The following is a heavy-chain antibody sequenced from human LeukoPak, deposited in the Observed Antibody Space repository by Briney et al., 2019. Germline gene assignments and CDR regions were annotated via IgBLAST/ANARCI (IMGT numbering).Heavy chain of an antibody. D-gene: IGHD3-22*01. Sequence: KPSETLSLTCAVYGGSFSGYYWSWIRQPPGKGLEWIGEINHSGSTNYNPSLKSRVTISVDTSKNQFSLKLSSVTAADTAVYYCARDRGITMIVTNWFDPWGQGTLVTVS. CDR1: GGSFSGYY. J-gene: IGHJ5*02. CDR3: ARDRGITMIVTNWFDP. V-gene: IGHV4-34*01. CDR2: INHSGST.